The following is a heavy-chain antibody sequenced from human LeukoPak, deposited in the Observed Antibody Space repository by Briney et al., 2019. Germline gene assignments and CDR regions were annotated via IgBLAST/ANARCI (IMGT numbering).Heavy chain of an antibody. D-gene: IGHD6-6*01. V-gene: IGHV1-69*05. J-gene: IGHJ5*02. CDR2: IIPIFGTA. CDR1: GGTFSSYA. Sequence: ASVKVSCKASGGTFSSYAISWVRQAPGQGLEWMGGIIPIFGTANYAQKFQGRVTITTDESTSTAYMELSSLRSEDTAVYCCAREASSSSSRWFDPWGQGTLVTVSS. CDR3: AREASSSSSRWFDP.